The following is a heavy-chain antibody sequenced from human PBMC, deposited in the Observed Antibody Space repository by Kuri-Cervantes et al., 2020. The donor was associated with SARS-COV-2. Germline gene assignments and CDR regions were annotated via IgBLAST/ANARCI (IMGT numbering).Heavy chain of an antibody. CDR3: ARDRVGVHDY. Sequence: GESLKISCAASAFTFSSYAMHWVRQAPGKGLEWVAIVSYDGSNKYYADSVKGRFTISRDNSKNTLYLQMNSLRAEDTAVYYCARDRVGVHDYWGQGTLVTVSS. D-gene: IGHD2-21*01. J-gene: IGHJ4*02. CDR2: VSYDGSNK. V-gene: IGHV3-30-3*01. CDR1: AFTFSSYA.